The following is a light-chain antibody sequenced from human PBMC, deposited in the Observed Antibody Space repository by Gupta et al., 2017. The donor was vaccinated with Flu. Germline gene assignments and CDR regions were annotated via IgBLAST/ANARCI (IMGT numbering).Light chain of an antibody. V-gene: IGKV4-1*01. Sequence: NCKSSQSVLYSSNNYNYLAWYLQKPGQPPKLLIYWASTRESGVPDRFSGSGSGTDFALTISSLQAEDVAVYYCQQYYSNPPTFGQGTKVEIK. J-gene: IGKJ1*01. CDR2: WAS. CDR1: QSVLYSSNNYNY. CDR3: QQYYSNPPT.